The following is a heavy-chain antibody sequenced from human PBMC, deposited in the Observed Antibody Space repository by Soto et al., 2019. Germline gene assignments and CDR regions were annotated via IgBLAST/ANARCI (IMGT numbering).Heavy chain of an antibody. D-gene: IGHD5-12*01. J-gene: IGHJ4*02. Sequence: QVQLQQWGAGLLKPSETLSLNCAVTGGSLSGYYWSWIRQPPGKGLEWIGEVKDGGHTNYSPSLRGRVTISSDPSNNQFSLRLNSVTAADTGVYYCARDQEGVVATHWDQGSLVTVSS. CDR1: GGSLSGYY. CDR3: ARDQEGVVATH. CDR2: VKDGGHT. V-gene: IGHV4-34*01.